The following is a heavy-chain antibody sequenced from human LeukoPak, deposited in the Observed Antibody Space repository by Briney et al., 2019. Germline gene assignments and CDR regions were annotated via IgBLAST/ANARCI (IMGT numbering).Heavy chain of an antibody. J-gene: IGHJ4*02. CDR1: DDSITIYY. CDR3: ASRPTYSSSWYFDY. D-gene: IGHD6-13*01. V-gene: IGHV4-59*12. Sequence: SETLSLACTVSDDSITIYYWSWIRQPPGKGLEWIGYIYYSGSTNYNPSLKSRVTISVDTSKNQFSLKLRSVTAADTAVYYCASRPTYSSSWYFDYWGQGTLVTVSS. CDR2: IYYSGST.